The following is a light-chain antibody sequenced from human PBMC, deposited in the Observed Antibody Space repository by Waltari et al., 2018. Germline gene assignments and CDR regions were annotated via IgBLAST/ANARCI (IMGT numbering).Light chain of an antibody. Sequence: EMVLTQSPGTLSLSPGERATLSCRASKGVGKYLAWYQQRPGQAPRLLLYHASIRATGIPDRFSGSGFGTDFSLTISRLEPEDFAVYYCQKYDFLPATFGQGTTVEIK. J-gene: IGKJ1*01. CDR2: HAS. CDR1: KGVGKY. V-gene: IGKV3-20*01. CDR3: QKYDFLPAT.